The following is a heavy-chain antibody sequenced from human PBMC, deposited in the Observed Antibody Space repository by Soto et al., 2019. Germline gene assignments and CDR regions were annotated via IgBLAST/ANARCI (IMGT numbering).Heavy chain of an antibody. D-gene: IGHD3-16*01. CDR2: ISAYNGNT. J-gene: IGHJ4*02. CDR3: ARGGAPSDF. CDR1: GYTFTNFG. V-gene: IGHV1-18*01. Sequence: QVQLVQSGAEVKKPGASVKVSCKASGYTFTNFGISWVRQAPGQGLEWMGWISAYNGNTNYAQNFQGRVTMTTDTSTSTASMELRSLRSEDTVMYSCARGGAPSDFWGQGTLVTVSS.